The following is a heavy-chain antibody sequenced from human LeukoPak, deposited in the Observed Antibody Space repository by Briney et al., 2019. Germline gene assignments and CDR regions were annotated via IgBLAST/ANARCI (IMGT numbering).Heavy chain of an antibody. J-gene: IGHJ4*02. CDR2: ISSSSSTI. CDR1: GFTFSSYS. Sequence: GGSLRLSCAAPGFTFSSYSMNWVRQAPGKGLEWVSYISSSSSTIYYADSVKGRFTISRDNAKNSLYLQMNSLRAEDTAVYYCARGDYVLIDYWGQGTLVTVSS. D-gene: IGHD4-17*01. CDR3: ARGDYVLIDY. V-gene: IGHV3-48*01.